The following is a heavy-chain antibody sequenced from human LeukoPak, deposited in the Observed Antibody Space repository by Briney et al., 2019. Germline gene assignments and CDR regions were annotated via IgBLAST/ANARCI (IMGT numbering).Heavy chain of an antibody. CDR3: ARHGGTLGYFDN. J-gene: IGHJ4*02. V-gene: IGHV4-59*08. D-gene: IGHD1-26*01. Sequence: SETLSLTCTTSSGSISSYYWSWIRQPPGKGLEWIGYVNQSGTTSYNPSLKRRVTISADASKNQFSLRMTSVTAADTAVYYCARHGGTLGYFDNWGQGTLVTVSS. CDR2: VNQSGTT. CDR1: SGSISSYY.